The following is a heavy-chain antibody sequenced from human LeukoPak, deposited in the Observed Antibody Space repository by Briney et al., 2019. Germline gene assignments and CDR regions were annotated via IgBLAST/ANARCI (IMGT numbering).Heavy chain of an antibody. CDR3: AKDREEYYYDSSGYSDY. Sequence: GGSLRLSCAASGFTFSSYAMSWVRQAPGKGLEWVSAISGSGGSTYYADSVKGRFTISRDNSKNTLYLQMNSLRAGDTAVYYCAKDREEYYYDSSGYSDYWGQGTLVTVSS. J-gene: IGHJ4*02. CDR1: GFTFSSYA. D-gene: IGHD3-22*01. V-gene: IGHV3-23*01. CDR2: ISGSGGST.